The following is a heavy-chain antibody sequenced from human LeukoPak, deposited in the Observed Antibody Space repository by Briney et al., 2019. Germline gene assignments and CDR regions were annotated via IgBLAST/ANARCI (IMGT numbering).Heavy chain of an antibody. Sequence: PGGSLRLSCAASGFTFDDYAMHWVRQAPGNGREWVSGISWNSGSIGYADSVKGRFTMSRDNAKNSLYLQMNSLRAEDTAVYYCARDLGFTIFGDWFDPWGQGTLVTVSS. D-gene: IGHD3-3*01. CDR2: ISWNSGSI. CDR3: ARDLGFTIFGDWFDP. CDR1: GFTFDDYA. J-gene: IGHJ5*02. V-gene: IGHV3-9*01.